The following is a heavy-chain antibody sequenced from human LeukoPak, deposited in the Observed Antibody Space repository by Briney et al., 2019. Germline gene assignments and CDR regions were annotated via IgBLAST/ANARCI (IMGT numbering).Heavy chain of an antibody. CDR3: ARDPGQYGDYGMDV. D-gene: IGHD4-17*01. J-gene: IGHJ6*02. V-gene: IGHV4-38-2*02. Sequence: PSETLSLTCTVSGNSISSGYYWGWIRQPPGKGLEWIGDIFHSGNTYYNPSLKSRVTISVDTSKNQFSLKLSSVTAADTAVYYCARDPGQYGDYGMDVWGQGTTVTVSS. CDR1: GNSISSGYY. CDR2: IFHSGNT.